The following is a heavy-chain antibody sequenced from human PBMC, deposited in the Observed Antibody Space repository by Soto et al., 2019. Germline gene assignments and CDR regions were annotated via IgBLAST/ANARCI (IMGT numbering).Heavy chain of an antibody. CDR2: ISGSGGST. CDR3: ANSRHIAAAALRS. D-gene: IGHD6-13*01. V-gene: IGHV3-23*01. Sequence: GGSLRLSCAASGFTFSSYAMSWVRQAPGKGLEWVSGISGSGGSTYYADSVKGRFAISRDNSKNTLYLQMNSLRAEDTAVYYCANSRHIAAAALRSWGQGTLVTVSS. J-gene: IGHJ5*02. CDR1: GFTFSSYA.